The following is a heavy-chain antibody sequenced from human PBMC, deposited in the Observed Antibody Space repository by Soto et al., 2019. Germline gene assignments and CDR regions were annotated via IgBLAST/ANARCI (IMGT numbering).Heavy chain of an antibody. CDR2: TYYRSKWYN. D-gene: IGHD2-21*02. CDR1: GDSVSSNSAA. Sequence: SQTLSLTCAISGDSVSSNSAAWNWIRQSQSRGLEWLGRTYYRSKWYNDYAVSVKSRIIINPDTSKNQFSLQLNSVTPEDTAVNYCARGRGLLGSRGYGMDVWGQGTXVTVSS. V-gene: IGHV6-1*01. J-gene: IGHJ6*02. CDR3: ARGRGLLGSRGYGMDV.